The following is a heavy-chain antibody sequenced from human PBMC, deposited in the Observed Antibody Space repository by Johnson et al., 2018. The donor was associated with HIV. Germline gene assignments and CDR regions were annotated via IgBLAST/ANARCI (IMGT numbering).Heavy chain of an antibody. V-gene: IGHV3-30*18. CDR2: ISYDGSNK. CDR1: GFTFSSYG. CDR3: AKGTLYSSSSRAFDI. D-gene: IGHD6-6*01. Sequence: VQLLESGGGVVQPGRSLRLSCAASGFTFSSYGMHWVRQAPGKGLEWVAVISYDGSNKYYADSVKGRFTISRDNSKNTLYLQMNSLRAEDTALYYCAKGTLYSSSSRAFDIWGQGTMVTVSS. J-gene: IGHJ3*02.